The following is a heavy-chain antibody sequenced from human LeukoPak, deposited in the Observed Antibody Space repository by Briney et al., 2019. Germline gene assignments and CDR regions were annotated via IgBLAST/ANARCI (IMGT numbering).Heavy chain of an antibody. CDR1: GYTFTAYY. J-gene: IGHJ5*02. V-gene: IGHV1-18*04. CDR3: ARDNEYSSGWSSSNWFDP. Sequence: ASVKVSCKASGYTFTAYYLHWVRQAPGQGLEWMGWISAYNGNTNYAQKLQGRVTMTTDTSTSTAYMELRSLRSDDTAVYYCARDNEYSSGWSSSNWFDPWGQGTLVTVSS. CDR2: ISAYNGNT. D-gene: IGHD6-19*01.